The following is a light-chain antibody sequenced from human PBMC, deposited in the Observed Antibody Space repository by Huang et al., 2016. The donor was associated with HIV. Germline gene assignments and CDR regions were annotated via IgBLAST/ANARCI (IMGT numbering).Light chain of an antibody. CDR1: QSVSSN. J-gene: IGKJ2*01. CDR2: GAS. CDR3: QQYNNWPPMYT. V-gene: IGKV3-15*01. Sequence: EILMTQSPATLSVSPGERATLSCRASQSVSSNLAWYQQKPGPAPRLLIYGASTRATGIPARFSGSGSGTEFTLTISSLQSEDFAVYYCQQYNNWPPMYTFGQGTKLEIK.